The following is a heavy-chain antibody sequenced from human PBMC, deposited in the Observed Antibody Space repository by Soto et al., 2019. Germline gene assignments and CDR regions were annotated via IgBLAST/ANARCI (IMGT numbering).Heavy chain of an antibody. J-gene: IGHJ4*02. CDR2: ISAYNGNT. V-gene: IGHV1-18*01. CDR3: ARERMDIVATITSNDFDY. D-gene: IGHD5-12*01. CDR1: GYTFTSYG. Sequence: ASVKVSCKASGYTFTSYGISWVRQAPGQGLEWMGWISAYNGNTNYAQKLQGRVTMTTDTSTSTAYMELRSLRSDDTAVYYCARERMDIVATITSNDFDYWGQGTLVTVSS.